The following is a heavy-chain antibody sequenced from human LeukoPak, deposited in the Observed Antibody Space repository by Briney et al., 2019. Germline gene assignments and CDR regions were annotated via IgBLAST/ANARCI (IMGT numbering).Heavy chain of an antibody. CDR1: GFTFSSYW. Sequence: GGSLRLSCAASGFTFSSYWMSWVRQAPGKGLEWVSVIYSGGSTYYADSVKGRFTISRDNSKNTLYLQMNSLRAEDTAVYYCARGSPMLRGRPFDYWGQGTLVTVSS. D-gene: IGHD3-10*01. J-gene: IGHJ4*02. CDR2: IYSGGST. CDR3: ARGSPMLRGRPFDY. V-gene: IGHV3-53*01.